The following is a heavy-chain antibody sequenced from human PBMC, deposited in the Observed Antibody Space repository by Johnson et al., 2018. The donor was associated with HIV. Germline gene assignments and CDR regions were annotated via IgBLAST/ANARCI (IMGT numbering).Heavy chain of an antibody. Sequence: QVQLVESGGGVVQPGRSLRLSCAASGFTFSSYGMHWVRQAPGKGLEWVAVISYDGSNKYYADSVKGRFTSPRDNSKNTLKLQMNSLRAEDTAVYYCAKESSSPYGDYDGDAFDIWGQGTMVTVSS. CDR3: AKESSSPYGDYDGDAFDI. D-gene: IGHD4-17*01. CDR2: ISYDGSNK. J-gene: IGHJ3*02. CDR1: GFTFSSYG. V-gene: IGHV3-30*18.